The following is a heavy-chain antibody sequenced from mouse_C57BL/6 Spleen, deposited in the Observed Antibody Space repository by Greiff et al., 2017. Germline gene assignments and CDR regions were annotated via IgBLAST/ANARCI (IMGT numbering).Heavy chain of an antibody. CDR1: GYAFSSYW. CDR2: IYPGDGDT. CDR3: ARGGYSNPSYAMDY. Sequence: QVQLQQSGAELVKPGASVKIFCKASGYAFSSYWMNWVKQRPGKGLEWIGQIYPGDGDTNYNGKFKGKATLTADKSSSTAYMQLSSLTSEDSAVYFCARGGYSNPSYAMDYWGQGTSVTVSS. V-gene: IGHV1-80*01. J-gene: IGHJ4*01. D-gene: IGHD2-5*01.